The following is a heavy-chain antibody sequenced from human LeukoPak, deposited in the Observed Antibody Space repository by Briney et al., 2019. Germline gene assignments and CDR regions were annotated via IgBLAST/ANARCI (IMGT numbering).Heavy chain of an antibody. Sequence: ASVKVSCKASGYTFTGYYMHWVRQAPGQGLEWMGWINPNSGGTNYAQKFLGWVTMTRDTSISTAYMELSSLRSEDTAVYYCARVGYYDSSGYSNWFDPRGQGTLVTVSS. J-gene: IGHJ5*02. CDR3: ARVGYYDSSGYSNWFDP. V-gene: IGHV1-2*04. CDR1: GYTFTGYY. CDR2: INPNSGGT. D-gene: IGHD3-22*01.